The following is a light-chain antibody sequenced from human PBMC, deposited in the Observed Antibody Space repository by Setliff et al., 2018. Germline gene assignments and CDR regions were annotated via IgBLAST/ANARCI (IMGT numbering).Light chain of an antibody. J-gene: IGLJ2*01. CDR2: DVY. CDR1: SSNIGSSY. V-gene: IGLV1-51*01. CDR3: SSYADSDTSVL. Sequence: QSVLTQPPSVSAAPRQKVTISCSGSSSNIGSSYVSWYQQVPGTAPKLLIYDVYKRPSGVPDRFSGSKSGNTASLTISGLQAEDEADYFCSSYADSDTSVLFGGGTKVTVL.